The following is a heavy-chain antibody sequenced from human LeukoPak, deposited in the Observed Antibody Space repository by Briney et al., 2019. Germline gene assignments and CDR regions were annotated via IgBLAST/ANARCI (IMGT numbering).Heavy chain of an antibody. CDR3: TTLGAIAVAGGFQH. Sequence: ASVKVSCKVSGYTLTELSMHWVRQAPGKGLEWMGGFDPEDGETIYAQKFQGRVTMTEDTSTDTAYMELSSLRSEDTAVYYCTTLGAIAVAGGFQHWGQGTLVTVSS. CDR2: FDPEDGET. V-gene: IGHV1-24*01. J-gene: IGHJ1*01. D-gene: IGHD6-19*01. CDR1: GYTLTELS.